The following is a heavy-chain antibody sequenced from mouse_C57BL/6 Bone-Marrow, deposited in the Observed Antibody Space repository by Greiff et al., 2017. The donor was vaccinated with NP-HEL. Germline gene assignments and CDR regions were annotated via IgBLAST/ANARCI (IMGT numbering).Heavy chain of an antibody. Sequence: EVQVVESGGDLVKPGGSLKLSCAASGFTFSSYGMSWVRPTPDKRLEWVATISSGGSYTYYPDSVKGRFTISRDNAKNTLYLQKSSLKSEDTAMYYCARRGYGSRFAYWGQGTLVTVSA. CDR1: GFTFSSYG. D-gene: IGHD1-1*01. CDR2: ISSGGSYT. V-gene: IGHV5-6*01. J-gene: IGHJ3*01. CDR3: ARRGYGSRFAY.